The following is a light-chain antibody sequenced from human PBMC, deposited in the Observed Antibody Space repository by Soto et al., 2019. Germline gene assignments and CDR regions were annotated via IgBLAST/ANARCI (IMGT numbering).Light chain of an antibody. CDR1: QSVTNNH. CDR2: GAF. V-gene: IGKV3-20*01. J-gene: IGKJ1*01. Sequence: PGESATLSCRASQSVTNNHLAWYQHKTGQAPRLLIYGAFTRATGVPDRFSGSGSGTDFTLTISRLEPGDFVVYYCEQYGTSRGTFGQGTNVELK. CDR3: EQYGTSRGT.